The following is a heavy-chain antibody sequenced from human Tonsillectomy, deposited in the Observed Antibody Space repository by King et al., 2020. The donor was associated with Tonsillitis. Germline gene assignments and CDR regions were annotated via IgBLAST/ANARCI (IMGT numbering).Heavy chain of an antibody. V-gene: IGHV4-30-4*07. CDR1: GGSISSGGYS. CDR3: ARALGYCSSTSCYEPRYFVY. CDR2: IYYSGRT. J-gene: IGHJ4*02. Sequence: QLQESGPGLVKPSQNLSLTCAVSGGSISSGGYSWSWIRQPPGKGLEWFGHIYYSGRTYYNPSLKSRVTMSVDTSTNQFSLKLRSVTAADTAVYYCARALGYCSSTSCYEPRYFVYWGQGALVTVSS. D-gene: IGHD2-2*01.